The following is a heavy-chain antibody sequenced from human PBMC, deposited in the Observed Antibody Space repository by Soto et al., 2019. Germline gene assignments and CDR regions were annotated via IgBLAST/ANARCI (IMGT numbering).Heavy chain of an antibody. CDR3: AGDSSGDYYYGMDV. Sequence: PGGSLRLSCAASGFTFSSYGMHWVRQAPGKGLEWVAVIWYDGSNKYYADSVKGRFTISRDNSKNTLYLQMNSLRAEDTAVYYCAGDSSGDYYYGMDVWGQGTTVTVSS. CDR2: IWYDGSNK. CDR1: GFTFSSYG. J-gene: IGHJ6*02. D-gene: IGHD3-22*01. V-gene: IGHV3-33*01.